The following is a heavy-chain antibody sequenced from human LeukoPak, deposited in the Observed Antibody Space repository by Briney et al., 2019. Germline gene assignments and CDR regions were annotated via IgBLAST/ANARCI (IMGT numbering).Heavy chain of an antibody. J-gene: IGHJ4*02. CDR3: ARDLYDHDSSGYYEF. D-gene: IGHD3-22*01. CDR2: IYESGST. Sequence: SETLSLTCTVSGGSINSSYWSWIRQPPGKGLEWIGYIYESGSTDYNPSLKSRVTISRDTSKNQVSLKLTSVTTADTAVYYCARDLYDHDSSGYYEFWGQGTLVTVSS. CDR1: GGSINSSY. V-gene: IGHV4-59*01.